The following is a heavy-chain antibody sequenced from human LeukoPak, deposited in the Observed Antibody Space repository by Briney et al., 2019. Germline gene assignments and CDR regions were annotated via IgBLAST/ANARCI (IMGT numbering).Heavy chain of an antibody. J-gene: IGHJ4*02. V-gene: IGHV1-69*05. CDR3: AVGYCSGGSCYSRFDY. Sequence: SVPVSCKSSGGTFISYALRWVRQAPAQGLAWMGGIISIFGTANYAQKFQGRVTITTDECTSTAYMELSRLRSEDTAVYYCAVGYCSGGSCYSRFDYWGQGTLVTVSS. CDR2: IISIFGTA. D-gene: IGHD2-15*01. CDR1: GGTFISYA.